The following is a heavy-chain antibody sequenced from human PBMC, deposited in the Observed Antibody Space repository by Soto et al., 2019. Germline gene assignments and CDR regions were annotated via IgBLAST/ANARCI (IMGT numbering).Heavy chain of an antibody. Sequence: TLSLTCTVSGGSISSYYWSWIRQPPGKGLEWIGYIYYSGSTNYNPSLKSRVTISVDTSKNQFSLKLSSVTAADTAVYYCARETTTVTTVRYFDYWGQGTLVTVSS. CDR3: ARETTTVTTVRYFDY. D-gene: IGHD4-17*01. V-gene: IGHV4-59*01. CDR2: IYYSGST. CDR1: GGSISSYY. J-gene: IGHJ4*02.